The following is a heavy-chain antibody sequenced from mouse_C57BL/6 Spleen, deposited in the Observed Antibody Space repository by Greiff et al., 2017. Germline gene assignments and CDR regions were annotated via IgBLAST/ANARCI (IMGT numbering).Heavy chain of an antibody. D-gene: IGHD2-3*01. CDR1: GYSFTSYY. Sequence: LVESGPELVKPGASVKISCKASGYSFTSYYIHWVKQRPGQGLEWIGWIYPGSGNTKYNEKFKGKATLTADTSSSTAYMQLSSLTSEDSAVYYCAREEDGYFAYWGQGTLVTVSA. CDR2: IYPGSGNT. V-gene: IGHV1-66*01. J-gene: IGHJ3*01. CDR3: AREEDGYFAY.